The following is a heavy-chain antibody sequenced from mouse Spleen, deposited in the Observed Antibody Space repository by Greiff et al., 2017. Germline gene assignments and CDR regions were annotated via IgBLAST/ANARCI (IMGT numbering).Heavy chain of an antibody. J-gene: IGHJ2*01. V-gene: IGHV5-15*02. CDR1: GFTFSDYG. CDR3: ASDSVVSPYYFDY. Sequence: EVKLMESGGGLVQPGGSRKLSCAASGFTFSDYGMAWVRQAPGKGPEWVAFISNLAYSIYYADTVTGRFTISRENAKNTLYLEMSSLRSEDTAMYYCASDSVVSPYYFDYWGQGTTLTVSS. CDR2: ISNLAYSI. D-gene: IGHD1-1*01.